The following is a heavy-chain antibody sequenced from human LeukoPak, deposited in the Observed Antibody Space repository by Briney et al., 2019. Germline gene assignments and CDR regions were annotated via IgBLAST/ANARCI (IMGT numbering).Heavy chain of an antibody. Sequence: SETLSLTCTVSGSSISSSSYYWGWIRQPPGKGLEWIGSIYYSGSTYYNPSLKSRVTISVDTSKNQFSLKLSSVTAADTAVYYCATFSPYSSGWHYGMDVWGQGTTVTVSS. CDR2: IYYSGST. V-gene: IGHV4-39*01. CDR1: GSSISSSSYY. CDR3: ATFSPYSSGWHYGMDV. D-gene: IGHD6-19*01. J-gene: IGHJ6*02.